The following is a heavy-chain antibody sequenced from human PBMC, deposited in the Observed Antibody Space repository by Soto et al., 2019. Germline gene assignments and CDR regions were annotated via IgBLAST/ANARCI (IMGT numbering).Heavy chain of an antibody. CDR3: SGCSGGACHQNYGMDV. CDR2: ISPSTSHI. D-gene: IGHD2-15*01. Sequence: EVHLVESGGGLVKPGGSLRLSCAVSGFPFSSCTMNWVRQAPGKGLEWVSSISPSTSHIYYADSVTGRFTISRDNAKNSLFLQMNSLRAEDTAVYYCSGCSGGACHQNYGMDVWGQGTTVTVSS. CDR1: GFPFSSCT. V-gene: IGHV3-21*01. J-gene: IGHJ6*02.